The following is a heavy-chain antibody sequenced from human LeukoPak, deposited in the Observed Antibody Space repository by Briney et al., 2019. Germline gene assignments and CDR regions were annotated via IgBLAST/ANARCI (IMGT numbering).Heavy chain of an antibody. CDR1: GFTFSRNS. V-gene: IGHV3-21*01. CDR3: ARDYYGSGSSSFDS. D-gene: IGHD3-10*01. Sequence: GGSLRLSCAASGFTFSRNSMNWVRQAPGKGLEWVSSISSSSTYIYYADSVKGRFTISRDNAKNSLFLQMNGLRAEDTAVYYCARDYYGSGSSSFDSWAREPWSPSPQ. CDR2: ISSSSTYI. J-gene: IGHJ4*02.